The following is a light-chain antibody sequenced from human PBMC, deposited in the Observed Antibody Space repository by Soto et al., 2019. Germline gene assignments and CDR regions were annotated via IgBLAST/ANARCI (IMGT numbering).Light chain of an antibody. J-gene: IGKJ5*01. CDR1: QSVSSN. Sequence: ETFMAQAPCSLCVYPAEGATRSCRASQSVSSNLAWYQQKTGQAPRLLIYGASSRATGIPVRFSGSGSGTEFTLTISSLQYEDFAVYYCQQYNNWPLTVGQGTRLEI. CDR3: QQYNNWPLT. V-gene: IGKV3-15*01. CDR2: GAS.